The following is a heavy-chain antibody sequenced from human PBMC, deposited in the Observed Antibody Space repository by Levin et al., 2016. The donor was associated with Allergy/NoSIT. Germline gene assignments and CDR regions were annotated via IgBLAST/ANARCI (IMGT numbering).Heavy chain of an antibody. Sequence: VRQAPGKGLEWVAVISYDGSNKYYADSVKGRFTISRDNSKNTLYLQMNSLRAEDTAVYYCAKGVGDGGAPWGQGTLVTVSS. CDR3: AKGVGDGGAP. J-gene: IGHJ5*02. CDR2: ISYDGSNK. V-gene: IGHV3-30*18. D-gene: IGHD1-26*01.